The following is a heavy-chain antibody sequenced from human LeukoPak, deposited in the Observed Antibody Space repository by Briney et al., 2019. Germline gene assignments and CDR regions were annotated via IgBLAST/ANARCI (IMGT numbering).Heavy chain of an antibody. CDR1: GFTVSSIY. D-gene: IGHD3-10*01. V-gene: IGHV3-53*01. J-gene: IGHJ4*02. Sequence: SGGSLRLSCAASGFTVSSIYMSWVRQAPGKGLEWVSVIYSGGSTYYADSVKGRFTISRDNSKNTLYLQMNSLRAEDTAVYYCARGPVRGVIQLWGQGTLVTVSS. CDR2: IYSGGST. CDR3: ARGPVRGVIQL.